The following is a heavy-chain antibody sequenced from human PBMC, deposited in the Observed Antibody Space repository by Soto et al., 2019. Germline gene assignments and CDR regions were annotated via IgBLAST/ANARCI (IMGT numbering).Heavy chain of an antibody. Sequence: EMQLSESGGGLVQPGGSLRLSCAASGFTFGSYAMSWVRQAPGKGLEWVSAISGGGSGTYYADSVKGRFTISRDNSKKTFFLQMNSLRVEDTAIYYCAKDPKSTVRFNWFDPWGQGTLVTVSS. CDR3: AKDPKSTVRFNWFDP. V-gene: IGHV3-23*01. CDR1: GFTFGSYA. D-gene: IGHD2-8*02. J-gene: IGHJ5*02. CDR2: ISGGGSGT.